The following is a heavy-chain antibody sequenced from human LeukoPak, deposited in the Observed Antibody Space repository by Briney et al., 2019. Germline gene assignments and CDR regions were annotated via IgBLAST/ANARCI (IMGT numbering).Heavy chain of an antibody. CDR3: AKVAYDILTGFDY. V-gene: IGHV3-23*01. J-gene: IGHJ4*02. Sequence: GGSLRLSCAASGFTFSSYAMSWVRQAPGRGLEWVSAISGSGGRTYYADSVKGRFTISRDNSKNTLYLQMNSLRAEDTAVYYCAKVAYDILTGFDYWGQGTLVTVSS. D-gene: IGHD3-9*01. CDR1: GFTFSSYA. CDR2: ISGSGGRT.